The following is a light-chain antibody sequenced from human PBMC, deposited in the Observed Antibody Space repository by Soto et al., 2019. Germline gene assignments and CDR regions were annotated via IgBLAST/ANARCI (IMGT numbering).Light chain of an antibody. J-gene: IGKJ1*01. CDR1: QDIRND. CDR2: AAS. CDR3: LQHNSFPWT. V-gene: IGKV1-17*01. Sequence: DLQMTQSPSSLSASVGDRVTITCRASQDIRNDLGWYQQEPGKAPKRLIYAASSLQSGVPSRFSGSASGTEFTLTISSLQPEDFATYYCLQHNSFPWTFGQGTKVESK.